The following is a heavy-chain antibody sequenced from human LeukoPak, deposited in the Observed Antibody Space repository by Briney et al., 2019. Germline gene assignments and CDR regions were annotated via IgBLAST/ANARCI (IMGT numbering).Heavy chain of an antibody. V-gene: IGHV1-69*13. CDR2: IIPIFGTA. J-gene: IGHJ3*02. CDR3: ACPYYYDSSGYRTDAFDI. Sequence: GASVKVSCKASGGTFSSYAISWVRQAPGQGLEWMGGIIPIFGTASYAQKFQGRVTITADESTSTAYMELSSLRSEDTAVYYCACPYYYDSSGYRTDAFDIWGQGTMVTVSS. D-gene: IGHD3-22*01. CDR1: GGTFSSYA.